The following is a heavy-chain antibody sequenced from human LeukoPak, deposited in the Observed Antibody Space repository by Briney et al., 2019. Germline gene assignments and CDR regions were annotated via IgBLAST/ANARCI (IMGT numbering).Heavy chain of an antibody. V-gene: IGHV4-4*02. J-gene: IGHJ3*02. CDR3: ARAGNSYYDILTGYYDAFDI. CDR2: IYHSGST. CDR1: GGSISISKW. D-gene: IGHD3-9*01. Sequence: SETLSLTCAVSGGSISISKWWSWVRQPPGKGLQWVGEIYHSGSTNYNPSLKSRVTMSVSKSKNQFSLKLSSVTAADTAVYYCARAGNSYYDILTGYYDAFDIWGQGTMVTVSS.